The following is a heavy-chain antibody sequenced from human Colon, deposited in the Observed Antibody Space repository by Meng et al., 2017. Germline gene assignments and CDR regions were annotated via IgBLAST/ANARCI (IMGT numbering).Heavy chain of an antibody. J-gene: IGHJ4*02. V-gene: IGHV4-31*01. CDR2: VSHTGST. D-gene: IGHD1-26*01. CDR1: GGSISNGFFF. CDR3: ARGSGTLRHFDY. Sequence: QVQLQESGPGLVKPSQTLSLTCTVSGGSISNGFFFWSWIRQHPLKGLEWIGSVSHTGSTSYNPSIQSLVTISRDTPKNQFSLNVTSVTAADTAVYFCARGSGTLRHFDYWGQGTLVTVSS.